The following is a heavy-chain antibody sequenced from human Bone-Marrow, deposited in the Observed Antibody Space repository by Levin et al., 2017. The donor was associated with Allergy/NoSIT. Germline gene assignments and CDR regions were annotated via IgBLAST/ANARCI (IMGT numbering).Heavy chain of an antibody. CDR2: ITKPSRSI. D-gene: IGHD7-27*01. CDR3: VTDESGDEDFDY. V-gene: IGHV3-48*01. CDR1: GFILRTSD. J-gene: IGHJ4*02. Sequence: GGSLRLSCAASGFILRTSDMNWVRQAPGKGLEWISFITKPSRSISYADSVKGRFTVSRDNVKNLLYLDMNSLRAEDTAVYYCVTDESGDEDFDYWGQGTLVTVSS.